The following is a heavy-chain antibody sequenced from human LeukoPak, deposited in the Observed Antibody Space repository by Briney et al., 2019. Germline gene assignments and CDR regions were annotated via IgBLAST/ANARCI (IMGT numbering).Heavy chain of an antibody. CDR1: GASMSSYF. D-gene: IGHD2-15*01. J-gene: IGHJ5*02. CDR2: VYHSGST. CDR3: ARGNCSGGSCYQLRGPNWFDP. Sequence: PSETLSLTCEVSGASMSSYFWTWIRQPPGKGLQWIGYVYHSGSTNYNPSLRGRVTMSVDTSKNQFSLKLSSVTAADTAVYYCARGNCSGGSCYQLRGPNWFDPWGQGTLVTVSS. V-gene: IGHV4-59*08.